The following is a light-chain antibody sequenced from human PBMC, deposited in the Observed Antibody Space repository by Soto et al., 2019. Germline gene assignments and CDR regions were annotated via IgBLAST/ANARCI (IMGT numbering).Light chain of an antibody. V-gene: IGKV1-6*01. CDR2: NAS. CDR1: QDIGRH. CDR3: LQDFRYPRT. Sequence: AIQMTQSPSSLSASVGDRITITCRASQDIGRHLGWYHQKPAMAPKLLMYNASTLHSAASTRFSGSGSGTYFTLTVTSLQPEDFATYYCLQDFRYPRTFGQGTKVEIK. J-gene: IGKJ1*01.